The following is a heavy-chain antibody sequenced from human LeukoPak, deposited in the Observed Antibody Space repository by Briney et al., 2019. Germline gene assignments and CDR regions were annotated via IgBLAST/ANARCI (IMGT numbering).Heavy chain of an antibody. Sequence: ASVKVSCKASGYTFTGYYMHWVRQAPGQGLEWMGWINPNSGGTNYAQKFQGRVTMTRDTSISTAYMELSRLRSDDTAFYYCARDGYSSSWSLDSWGQGTQVTVSS. CDR1: GYTFTGYY. J-gene: IGHJ4*02. CDR3: ARDGYSSSWSLDS. D-gene: IGHD6-13*01. V-gene: IGHV1-2*02. CDR2: INPNSGGT.